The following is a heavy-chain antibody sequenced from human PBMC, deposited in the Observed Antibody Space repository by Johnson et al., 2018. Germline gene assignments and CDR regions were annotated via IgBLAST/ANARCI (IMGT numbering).Heavy chain of an antibody. CDR3: AVPNGGYFDFWSGLEYFQH. CDR1: GFTFSSYA. Sequence: QVQLVQSGGGVVQXGRSXRLXCAASGFTFSSYAMHWVRQAPGKGLEWVAAILSDGSNKYYAHSVKGRFTISRDNSKNTLYLQINSLRAEETAVYYCAVPNGGYFDFWSGLEYFQHWGQGTLVTVSS. CDR2: ILSDGSNK. D-gene: IGHD3-3*01. J-gene: IGHJ1*01. V-gene: IGHV3-30-3*01.